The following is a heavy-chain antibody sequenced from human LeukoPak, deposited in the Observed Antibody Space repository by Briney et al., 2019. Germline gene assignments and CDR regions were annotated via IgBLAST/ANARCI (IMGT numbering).Heavy chain of an antibody. CDR2: ISAYNGNT. J-gene: IGHJ4*02. D-gene: IGHD3-3*01. V-gene: IGHV1-18*01. Sequence: ASVKVSCKASGYTFTSYGISWVRQAPGQGLEWMGLISAYNGNTNYAQKLQGRVTMTTDTSTSTAYMELRSLRSDDTAVYYCARDLTYYDFWSGYYWAYFDYWGQGTLVTVSS. CDR1: GYTFTSYG. CDR3: ARDLTYYDFWSGYYWAYFDY.